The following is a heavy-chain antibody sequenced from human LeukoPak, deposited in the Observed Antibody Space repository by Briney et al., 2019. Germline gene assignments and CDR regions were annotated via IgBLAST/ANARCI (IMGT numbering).Heavy chain of an antibody. CDR3: AREGYYYGDYYFDY. J-gene: IGHJ4*02. CDR1: GGTFSSYA. D-gene: IGHD4-17*01. V-gene: IGHV1-69*04. CDR2: IIPILGIA. Sequence: SVNVSCKASGGTFSSYAISWLRQAPGQGREWMGRIIPILGIANYAQKFQGRVTITADKSTSTAYMELSSLRSEDTAVYYCAREGYYYGDYYFDYWGQGTLVTVSS.